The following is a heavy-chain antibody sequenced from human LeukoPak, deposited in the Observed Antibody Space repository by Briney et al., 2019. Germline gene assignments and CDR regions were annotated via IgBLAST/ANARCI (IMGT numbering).Heavy chain of an antibody. CDR2: IYYSGST. CDR1: GGSISSSSYY. CDR3: ARHTALYYYYMDV. J-gene: IGHJ6*03. D-gene: IGHD5-18*01. Sequence: SETVSLTCTVSGGSISSSSYYWGWIRQPPGKGLEWIGSIYYSGSTYYNPSLKSRVTISVDTSKNQFSLKLSSVTAAVTAVYHCARHTALYYYYMDVWGNGTTVTVSS. V-gene: IGHV4-39*01.